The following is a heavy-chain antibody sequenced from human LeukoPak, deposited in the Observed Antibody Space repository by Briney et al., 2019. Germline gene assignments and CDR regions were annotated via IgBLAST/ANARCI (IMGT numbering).Heavy chain of an antibody. CDR2: ITFIVKPI. CDR1: GFTFSNYW. CDR3: ARSQKETHLGAYGGFRDAFDV. V-gene: IGHV3-48*04. J-gene: IGHJ3*01. D-gene: IGHD4-23*01. Sequence: GGSLRLSWAASGFTFSNYWMAWVRQAPGKGLNWFSSITFIVKPIYSADSVKGRFTITRDNAKKSLYLQMDSLRADDTAVYYCARSQKETHLGAYGGFRDAFDVWGQGTMVIVSS.